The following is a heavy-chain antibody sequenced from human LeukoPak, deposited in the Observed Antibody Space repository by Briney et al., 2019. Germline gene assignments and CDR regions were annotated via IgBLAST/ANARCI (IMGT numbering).Heavy chain of an antibody. J-gene: IGHJ4*02. V-gene: IGHV3-23*01. CDR2: INDRGGYI. CDR3: VRERDRGIEVADDFDY. D-gene: IGHD6-19*01. CDR1: GFTFSMYS. Sequence: PGGSLRLSCAASGFTFSMYSMAWVRQAPGQGLEWVSVINDRGGYIQDADSVKGRFTIARDNSQNTLFLDMNSLRVEDTAVYYCVRERDRGIEVADDFDYWGQGTLVTVSS.